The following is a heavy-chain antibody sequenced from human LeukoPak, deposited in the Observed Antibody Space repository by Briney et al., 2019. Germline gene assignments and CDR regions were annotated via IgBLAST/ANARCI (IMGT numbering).Heavy chain of an antibody. CDR1: GFTFSSYA. CDR2: ITYDGSNK. CDR3: AVAGIFP. Sequence: GGSLRLSCAASGFTFSSYAMHWVRQAPGKGLEWVAVITYDGSNKYYADSVKGRFTISRDNSKNTLYLQMNSLRAEDTAVYYCAVAGIFPWGQGTLVTVSS. D-gene: IGHD6-19*01. J-gene: IGHJ5*02. V-gene: IGHV3-30-3*01.